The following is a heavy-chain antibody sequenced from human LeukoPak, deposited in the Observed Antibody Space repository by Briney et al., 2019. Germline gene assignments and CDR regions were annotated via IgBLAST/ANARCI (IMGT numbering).Heavy chain of an antibody. D-gene: IGHD1-26*01. V-gene: IGHV4-4*07. J-gene: IGHJ3*02. CDR1: GGSISSYY. CDR3: ARAPYSGNYYINAFDI. CDR2: IYTSGST. Sequence: PSETLSLTCTVSGGSISSYYWSWIRRPAGKGLEWIGRIYTSGSTNYNPSLKSRVTISVDTSKNQFSLKLNSVTAADTAVYYCARAPYSGNYYINAFDIWGQGTMVTVSS.